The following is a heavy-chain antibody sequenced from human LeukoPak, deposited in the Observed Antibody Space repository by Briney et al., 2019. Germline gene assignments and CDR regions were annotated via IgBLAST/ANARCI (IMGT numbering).Heavy chain of an antibody. V-gene: IGHV3-48*01. CDR3: AKMGTDVVLRYFDWLGY. CDR1: GFTFSSYS. Sequence: GGSLRLSCAASGFTFSSYSMNWVRQTPGKGLEWVSYISISGITTYYADSVKGRFTISRDNSKNTLYLQMNSLRAEDTAVYYCAKMGTDVVLRYFDWLGYWGQGTLVTVSS. J-gene: IGHJ4*02. D-gene: IGHD3-9*01. CDR2: ISISGITT.